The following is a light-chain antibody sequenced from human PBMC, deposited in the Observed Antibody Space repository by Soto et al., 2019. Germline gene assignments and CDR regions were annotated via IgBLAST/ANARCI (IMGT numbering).Light chain of an antibody. CDR3: CSYAGSGTDNYV. Sequence: QSVLTHPAYVSGSPGQSITISCTGASSYIGTYNLVSFYQHYPGKAPKLMIYEGIKRPSGVSNRFSGSKSGNTAFLTISGLQAEDEADYYCCSYAGSGTDNYVFGSGTKVTVL. CDR1: SSYIGTYNL. J-gene: IGLJ1*01. V-gene: IGLV2-23*01. CDR2: EGI.